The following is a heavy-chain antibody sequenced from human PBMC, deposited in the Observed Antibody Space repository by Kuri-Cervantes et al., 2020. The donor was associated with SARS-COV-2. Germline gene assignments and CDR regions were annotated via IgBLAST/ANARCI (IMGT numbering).Heavy chain of an antibody. J-gene: IGHJ2*01. V-gene: IGHV3-48*01. D-gene: IGHD4-17*01. Sequence: GGSLRLSCAASGFTFSSYSMNWVRQAPGKGLEWVSYISSSSSTICYADSVKGRFTISRDNAKNSLYLQMNSLRAEDTAVYYCARGPRSGTTVGYFDLWGHGTLVTVSS. CDR3: ARGPRSGTTVGYFDL. CDR1: GFTFSSYS. CDR2: ISSSSSTI.